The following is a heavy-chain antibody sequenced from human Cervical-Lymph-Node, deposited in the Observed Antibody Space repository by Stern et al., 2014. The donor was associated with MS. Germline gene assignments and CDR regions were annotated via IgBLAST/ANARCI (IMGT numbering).Heavy chain of an antibody. Sequence: VQLVESGGGLVQPGGSLRLSCAASGFTFSSYAMIWVRQAPGKGLEWVSAISGNGGSTNYADTVKGRIPISRNNSKNTLYLQMNSLRAEDTAVYYCAKGIYGMDVWGQGTTVTVSS. CDR1: GFTFSSYA. V-gene: IGHV3-23*04. J-gene: IGHJ6*02. CDR2: ISGNGGST. CDR3: AKGIYGMDV.